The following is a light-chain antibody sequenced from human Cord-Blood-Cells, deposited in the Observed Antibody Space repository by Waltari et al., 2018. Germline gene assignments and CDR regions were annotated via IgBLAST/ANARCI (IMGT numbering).Light chain of an antibody. V-gene: IGLV2-14*01. CDR3: SSYTSSSTYV. J-gene: IGLJ1*01. Sequence: QSALTQPASVSGSPGQSITIPCTGTSSDVGRYNYLSWYQQHPGKAPKLMIYEVSNRPSGVSNRFSGSKSGNTASLTISGLQAEDEADYYCSSYTSSSTYVFGTGTKVTVL. CDR1: SSDVGRYNY. CDR2: EVS.